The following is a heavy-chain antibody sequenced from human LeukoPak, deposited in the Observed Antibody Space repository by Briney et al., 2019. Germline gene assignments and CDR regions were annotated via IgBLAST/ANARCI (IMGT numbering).Heavy chain of an antibody. CDR3: ARAGGGYWFDP. Sequence: PGGSLRLSCAVSGFTFSSYEMNWLRQAPGKGLEWVSYISTSGNTTYYTDSVKGRFTISRDNAKNSLFLQMNSLSSEDTAVYYCARAGGGYWFDPWGQGTLVTVSS. CDR2: ISTSGNTT. V-gene: IGHV3-48*03. D-gene: IGHD2-15*01. CDR1: GFTFSSYE. J-gene: IGHJ5*02.